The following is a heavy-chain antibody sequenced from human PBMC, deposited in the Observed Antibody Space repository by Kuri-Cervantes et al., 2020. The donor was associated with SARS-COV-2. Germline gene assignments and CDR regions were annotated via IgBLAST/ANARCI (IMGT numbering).Heavy chain of an antibody. CDR2: IYYSGST. CDR1: GGSISSSSYY. J-gene: IGHJ6*02. V-gene: IGHV4-39*01. Sequence: GSLRLSCTVSGGSISSSSYYWGWIRQPPGKGLEWIGSIYYSGSTYYNPSLKSRVTIPVDTSKNQFSLKLSSVTAADTAVYYCARLPSYYYYGMDVWGQGTTVTVSS. CDR3: ARLPSYYYYGMDV.